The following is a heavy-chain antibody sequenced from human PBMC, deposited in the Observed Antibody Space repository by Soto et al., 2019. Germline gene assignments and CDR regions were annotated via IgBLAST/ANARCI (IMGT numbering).Heavy chain of an antibody. J-gene: IGHJ6*02. D-gene: IGHD3-10*01. CDR1: GFTFDDYA. CDR2: ISWNSGSI. Sequence: PGGSLRLSCAASGFTFDDYAMHWVRQAPGKCLEWVSGISWNSGSIGYADSVKGRFTISRDNAKNSLYLQMNSLRAEDTALYYCAKDRGSGSYYLNYYYYYGMDVWGQGXTVTV. V-gene: IGHV3-9*01. CDR3: AKDRGSGSYYLNYYYYYGMDV.